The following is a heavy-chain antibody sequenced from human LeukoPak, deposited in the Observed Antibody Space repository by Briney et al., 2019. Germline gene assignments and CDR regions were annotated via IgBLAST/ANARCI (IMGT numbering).Heavy chain of an antibody. V-gene: IGHV3-23*01. D-gene: IGHD3-22*01. J-gene: IGHJ4*02. CDR3: AKDVAGDDSCDYQF. CDR2: ISANGGAT. Sequence: GGSLRLSCTASGFTFSIYDMTWVRQAPGKGLEWVSTISANGGATKFADFVRGRFTISRDISKNTLYLQMNSPTVEDTAVYYCAKDVAGDDSCDYQFWGQGTLVTVSS. CDR1: GFTFSIYD.